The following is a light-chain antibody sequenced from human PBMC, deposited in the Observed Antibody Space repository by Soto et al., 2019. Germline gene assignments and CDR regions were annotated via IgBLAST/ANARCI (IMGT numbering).Light chain of an antibody. V-gene: IGLV1-44*01. CDR1: SSNIGLND. CDR3: AAWDDSLNGPV. Sequence: QSVLTQPPSASGTPGQTVTISCSGSSSNIGLNDVHWYRQLSGTAPQILIYDTNQQATGVPDRFSCSRSGTSASLAIHGLQSEDEADYHCAAWDDSLNGPVFGGGTKVTVL. J-gene: IGLJ2*01. CDR2: DTN.